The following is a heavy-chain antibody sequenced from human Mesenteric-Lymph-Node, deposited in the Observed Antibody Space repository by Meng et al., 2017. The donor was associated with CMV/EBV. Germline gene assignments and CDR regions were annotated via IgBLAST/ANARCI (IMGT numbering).Heavy chain of an antibody. J-gene: IGHJ4*02. CDR2: IYYSEST. V-gene: IGHV4-31*02. D-gene: IGHD5-18*01. Sequence: SGVSISSGGYYRNWIRQHPGKGLEWIGYIYYSESTYYNPSLKSRVTISVDTSKNQFSLKLSSVTAADTAVYYCAREGLDTAMVLDYWGQGTLVTVSS. CDR3: AREGLDTAMVLDY. CDR1: GVSISSGGYY.